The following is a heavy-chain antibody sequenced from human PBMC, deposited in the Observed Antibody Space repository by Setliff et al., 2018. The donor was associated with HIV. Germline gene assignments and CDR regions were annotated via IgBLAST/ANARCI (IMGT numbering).Heavy chain of an antibody. Sequence: PSETLPLTCIVSGGSISSGSYYWSWIRQPAGKGLEWIGRIYTSGRTNHNPSLKSRVTISVDTSKNQFSLKLSSVTAADTAVYYCARETYDYVWGTYRYRPRHFDYWGQGTLVTVSS. CDR3: ARETYDYVWGTYRYRPRHFDY. CDR2: IYTSGRT. CDR1: GGSISSGSYY. J-gene: IGHJ4*02. D-gene: IGHD3-16*02. V-gene: IGHV4-61*02.